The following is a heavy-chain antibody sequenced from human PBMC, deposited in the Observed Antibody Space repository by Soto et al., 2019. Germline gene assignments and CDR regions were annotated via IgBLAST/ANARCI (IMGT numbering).Heavy chain of an antibody. J-gene: IGHJ4*02. Sequence: GGSLRLSCAASGFTFSSYSMNWVRQAPGKGLEWVSYISSSSSTIYYADSVKGRFTISRDNAKNSLYLQMNSLRAEDTAVYYCARDRPHPSNYWGQGTLVTVSS. CDR3: ARDRPHPSNY. V-gene: IGHV3-48*01. CDR2: ISSSSSTI. CDR1: GFTFSSYS. D-gene: IGHD6-6*01.